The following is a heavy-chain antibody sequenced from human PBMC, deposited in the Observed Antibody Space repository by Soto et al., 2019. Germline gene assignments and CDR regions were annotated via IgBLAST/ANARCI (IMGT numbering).Heavy chain of an antibody. Sequence: QEQLVESGGGVVQPGRSLRLSCAASGFTFSRNGMHWIRQAPGKGLEWVAIIWYHGNKENYADSVRGRFAISRDNYKNTVYLQMDSLRVEDTAVYYCARWNLAGPTIDAFNLWGKGTLVTVSS. CDR3: ARWNLAGPTIDAFNL. CDR2: IWYHGNKE. J-gene: IGHJ3*01. D-gene: IGHD5-12*01. V-gene: IGHV3-33*01. CDR1: GFTFSRNG.